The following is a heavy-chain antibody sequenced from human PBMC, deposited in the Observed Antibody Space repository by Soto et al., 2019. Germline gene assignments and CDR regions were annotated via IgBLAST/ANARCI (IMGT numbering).Heavy chain of an antibody. CDR2: IYYSGST. Sequence: SETLSLTRTVSGGSIRSYYRSRIRQPPGKGLEWIGYIYYSGSTNYNPSLKSRVTISVDTSKNQFSLKLSSVTAADTAVYYCARRYGSSFDYWGQGTLVTVSS. CDR1: GGSIRSYY. J-gene: IGHJ4*02. D-gene: IGHD6-13*01. V-gene: IGHV4-59*08. CDR3: ARRYGSSFDY.